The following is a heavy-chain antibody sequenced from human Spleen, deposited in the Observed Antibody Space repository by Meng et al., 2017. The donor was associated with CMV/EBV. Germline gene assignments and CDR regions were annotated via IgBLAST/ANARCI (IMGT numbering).Heavy chain of an antibody. J-gene: IGHJ4*02. D-gene: IGHD2-2*01. Sequence: GGSLRLSCKASGYTFTRYYVHWVRQAPGQGLEWMGIINPSGGRTSCAQTFQGRVTMTRDRSTTTVYMELNSLNSEDTAIYYCARAREGATETSSPDYWGQGTLVTVSS. V-gene: IGHV1-46*01. CDR2: INPSGGRT. CDR1: GYTFTRYY. CDR3: ARAREGATETSSPDY.